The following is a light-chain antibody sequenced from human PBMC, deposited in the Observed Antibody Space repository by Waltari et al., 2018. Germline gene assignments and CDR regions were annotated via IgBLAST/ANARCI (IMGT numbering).Light chain of an antibody. CDR2: EVS. Sequence: QSALTQPASVSGSPGPSITISCTGPSSDVGSYNLVSWYQQHPGKAPKLMIYEVSKRPSGVSNRFSGSKSGNTASLTISGLQAEDEADYYCCSYAGSSTFAVFGGGTKLTVL. CDR1: SSDVGSYNL. V-gene: IGLV2-23*02. J-gene: IGLJ3*02. CDR3: CSYAGSSTFAV.